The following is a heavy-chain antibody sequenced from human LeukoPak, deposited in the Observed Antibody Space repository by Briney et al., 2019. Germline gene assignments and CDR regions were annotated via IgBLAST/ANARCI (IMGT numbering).Heavy chain of an antibody. D-gene: IGHD1-1*01. CDR1: GFTFSDYY. CDR2: ISSSGSTT. CDR3: ARDINWNDGGVSDY. Sequence: NTGGSLRLSCAASGFTFSDYYMSWIRQAPGKGLEWVSYISSSGSTTYYADSVKGRFTISRDNAKNSLYLQMNSLRAEDTAVYYCARDINWNDGGVSDYWGQGTLVTVSS. J-gene: IGHJ4*02. V-gene: IGHV3-11*01.